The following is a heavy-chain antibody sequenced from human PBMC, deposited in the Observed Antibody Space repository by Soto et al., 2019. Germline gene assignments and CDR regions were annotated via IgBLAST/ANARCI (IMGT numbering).Heavy chain of an antibody. V-gene: IGHV4-34*01. CDR2: INHSGST. D-gene: IGHD6-13*01. CDR3: ARTGVSFNWFDT. Sequence: SETLSLTCAVYGGSFSGYYWSWIRQPPGKGLEWIGEINHSGSTNYNPSLKSRVTISVDTSKNQFSLKLSSVTAADTAVYYCARTGVSFNWFDTWGQGTLVTVSS. CDR1: GGSFSGYY. J-gene: IGHJ5*02.